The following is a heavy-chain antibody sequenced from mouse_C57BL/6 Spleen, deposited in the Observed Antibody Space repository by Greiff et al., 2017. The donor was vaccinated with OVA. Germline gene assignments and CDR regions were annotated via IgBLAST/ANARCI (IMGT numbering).Heavy chain of an antibody. V-gene: IGHV1-82*01. CDR1: GYAFSSSW. D-gene: IGHD1-1*01. J-gene: IGHJ4*01. CDR3: ARDGYGSSPGYAMDY. Sequence: QVQLQQSGPELVKPGASVKISCKASGYAFSSSWMNWVKQRPGKGLEWIGRIYPGDGDTNYNGKFKGKATLTADKSSSTAYMQLSSLTSEDSAVYFCARDGYGSSPGYAMDYWGQGTSVTVSS. CDR2: IYPGDGDT.